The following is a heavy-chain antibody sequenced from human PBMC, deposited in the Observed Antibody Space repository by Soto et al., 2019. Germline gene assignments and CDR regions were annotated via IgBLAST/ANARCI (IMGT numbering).Heavy chain of an antibody. V-gene: IGHV3-23*01. CDR1: GFTFSSYA. Sequence: PGGSLRLSCAASGFTFSSYAMSWVRQAPGKGLEWVSAISGSGGSTYYADSVKGRFTISRDNSKNTLYLQMNSLRAEDTAVYYCAKDQRGYCTNGVCYTFDYWGQGTLVTVS. D-gene: IGHD2-8*01. CDR3: AKDQRGYCTNGVCYTFDY. CDR2: ISGSGGST. J-gene: IGHJ4*02.